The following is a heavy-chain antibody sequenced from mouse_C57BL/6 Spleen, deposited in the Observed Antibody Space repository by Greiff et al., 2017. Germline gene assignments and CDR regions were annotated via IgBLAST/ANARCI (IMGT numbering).Heavy chain of an antibody. CDR3: ARYHYYGSSLYYFDY. CDR1: GYTFTDYY. CDR2: LYPGSGNT. D-gene: IGHD1-1*01. J-gene: IGHJ2*01. V-gene: IGHV1-76*01. Sequence: VQLQQSGAELVRPGASVKLSCKASGYTFTDYYINWVKQRPGQGLEWIARLYPGSGNTYYNEKFKGKATLTAETSSSTAYMQLSSLTSEDSAVYVSARYHYYGSSLYYFDYWGQGTTLTVSS.